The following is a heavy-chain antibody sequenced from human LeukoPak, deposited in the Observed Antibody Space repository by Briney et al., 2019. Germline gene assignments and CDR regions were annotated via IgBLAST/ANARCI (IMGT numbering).Heavy chain of an antibody. CDR3: ARDEVTMKAFQH. V-gene: IGHV3-30-3*01. CDR2: ISYDGSNK. J-gene: IGHJ1*01. D-gene: IGHD3-22*01. CDR1: GFTFSSYA. Sequence: GGSLRLFCAASGFTFSSYAMHWVRQAPGKGLEWVAVISYDGSNKYYADSVKGRFTISRDNSKNTLYLQMNSLRAEDTAVYYCARDEVTMKAFQHWGQGTLVTVSS.